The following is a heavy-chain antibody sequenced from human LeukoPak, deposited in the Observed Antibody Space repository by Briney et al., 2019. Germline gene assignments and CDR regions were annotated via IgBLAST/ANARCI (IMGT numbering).Heavy chain of an antibody. CDR3: ARDYGGKFDY. Sequence: PSETLSLTCTVSRGSISSFYWSWIRQPPGKGLEWIGYIPYSWNTKYNPSLKSRVTISVDTSKNQFSLKLSCVTAADTAVYYCARDYGGKFDYWGQGTLVTASS. J-gene: IGHJ4*02. CDR1: RGSISSFY. V-gene: IGHV4-59*01. CDR2: IPYSWNT. D-gene: IGHD4-23*01.